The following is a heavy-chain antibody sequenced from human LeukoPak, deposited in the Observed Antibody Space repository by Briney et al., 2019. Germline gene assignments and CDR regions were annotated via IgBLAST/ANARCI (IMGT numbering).Heavy chain of an antibody. CDR2: IYHSGST. Sequence: PSETLSLTCAVSGSSISSGYYWGWIRQTPGKGLEWIGSIYHSGSTYYNPSLKSRVTISVDTSKSQFSLKLSSVTAEDTAVYYCATCGSLNYMDVWGKGTTVTVSS. CDR3: ATCGSLNYMDV. V-gene: IGHV4-38-2*01. J-gene: IGHJ6*03. D-gene: IGHD3-10*01. CDR1: GSSISSGYY.